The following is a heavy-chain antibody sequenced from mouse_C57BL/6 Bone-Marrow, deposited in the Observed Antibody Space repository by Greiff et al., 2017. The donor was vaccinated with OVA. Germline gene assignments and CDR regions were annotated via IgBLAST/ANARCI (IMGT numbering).Heavy chain of an antibody. V-gene: IGHV1-58*01. D-gene: IGHD1-1*01. CDR1: GYTFTSYG. CDR2: IYIGNGYT. CDR3: ARASHYYYGSSYGYFDV. J-gene: IGHJ1*03. Sequence: EVKLQESGAELVRPGSSVKMSCKTSGYTFTSYGINWVKQRPGQGLEWIGYIYIGNGYTEYNEKFKGKATLTSDTSSSTAYMQLSSLTSEDSAIYFCARASHYYYGSSYGYFDVWGTGTTVTVSS.